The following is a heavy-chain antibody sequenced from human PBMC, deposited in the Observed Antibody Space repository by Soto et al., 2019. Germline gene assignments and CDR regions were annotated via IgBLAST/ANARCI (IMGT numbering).Heavy chain of an antibody. CDR3: ETLKGGYCTNGVCWPPYSYCGMQV. D-gene: IGHD2-8*01. Sequence: PSETLSLTCAVYGGSFSGYYWSWIRQPPGKGLEWIGEINHSGSTNYNPSLKSRVTISVDTSKNQFSLKLSSVTAADTAVYYCETLKGGYCTNGVCWPPYSYCGMQVLGQGTSVTVSS. CDR2: INHSGST. V-gene: IGHV4-34*01. CDR1: GGSFSGYY. J-gene: IGHJ6*02.